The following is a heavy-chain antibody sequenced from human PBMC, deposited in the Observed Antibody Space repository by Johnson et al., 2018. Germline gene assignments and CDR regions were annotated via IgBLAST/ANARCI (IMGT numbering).Heavy chain of an antibody. CDR3: AREISWLRSDDAFDI. J-gene: IGHJ3*02. V-gene: IGHV3-30-3*01. Sequence: QVQLVESGGGVVQPGRSLRLSCAASGFTFSSYAMHWVRQAPGKGLEWVAVISYDGSNKYYADSVKGRFTISRDNSKNTLYLQMNSLRAEETAVYYCAREISWLRSDDAFDIWGQGTMVTVSS. D-gene: IGHD5-12*01. CDR1: GFTFSSYA. CDR2: ISYDGSNK.